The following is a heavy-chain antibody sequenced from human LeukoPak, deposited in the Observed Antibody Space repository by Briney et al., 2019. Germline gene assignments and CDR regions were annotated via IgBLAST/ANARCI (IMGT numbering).Heavy chain of an antibody. V-gene: IGHV1-46*01. CDR3: ARGHGSGSTNWFDP. Sequence: ASVKVSCKASGYTFTSYGISWVRQAPGQGLEWMGIINPTDGSASYAQKFQGRVTMTRDMSTSTVYMELRSLRSDDRAVYFCARGHGSGSTNWFDPWGQGTLVTVSS. CDR1: GYTFTSYG. CDR2: INPTDGSA. J-gene: IGHJ5*02. D-gene: IGHD3-10*01.